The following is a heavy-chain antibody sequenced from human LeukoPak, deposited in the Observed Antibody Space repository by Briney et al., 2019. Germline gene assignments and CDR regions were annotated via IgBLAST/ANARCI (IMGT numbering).Heavy chain of an antibody. CDR1: GGSFSGYY. CDR3: ARGAELLWFGEPKYFDY. J-gene: IGHJ4*02. D-gene: IGHD3-10*01. Sequence: SETLSLTCAVYGGSFSGYYWSWIRQPPGKGLEWIGEINHSGSTNYNPSLKSRVTISVDTSKNQSSLKLSSVTAADTAVYYCARGAELLWFGEPKYFDYWGQGTLVTVSS. CDR2: INHSGST. V-gene: IGHV4-34*01.